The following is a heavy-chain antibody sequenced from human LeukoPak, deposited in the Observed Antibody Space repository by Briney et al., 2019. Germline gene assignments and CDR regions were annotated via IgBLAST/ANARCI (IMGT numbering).Heavy chain of an antibody. Sequence: PGGSLRLSCAASGFTFSNARMTWVRQAPGKGLEWVGRIESKSDVGTTDYAAPVKGRFTISRDDSKNTLYLQMNSLKPEDTGVYYCNARLSGWVDYWGQGTLVTVSS. CDR1: GFTFSNAR. J-gene: IGHJ4*02. CDR3: NARLSGWVDY. V-gene: IGHV3-15*04. D-gene: IGHD6-19*01. CDR2: IESKSDVGTT.